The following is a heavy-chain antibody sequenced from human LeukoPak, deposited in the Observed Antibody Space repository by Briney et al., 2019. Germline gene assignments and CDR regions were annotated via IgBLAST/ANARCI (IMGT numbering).Heavy chain of an antibody. CDR3: ARGPGYSSFDY. Sequence: SETLSLTCAVYGGSFSGYYWSWIRQPPGKGLEWIGEINHSGSTNYNPSLKSRVTISVDTSKNQFSLKPSSVTAADTAVYYCARGPGYSSFDYWGQGTLVTVSS. J-gene: IGHJ4*02. V-gene: IGHV4-34*01. CDR2: INHSGST. D-gene: IGHD5-18*01. CDR1: GGSFSGYY.